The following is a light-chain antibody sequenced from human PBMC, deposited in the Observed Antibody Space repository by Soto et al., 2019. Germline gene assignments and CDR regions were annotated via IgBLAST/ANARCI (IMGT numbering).Light chain of an antibody. Sequence: EIVLTQSPGTLSLSPGERATLSCRASQSVSSSYLAWYQQKPVQAPRLLIYGASSRATGIPDRFSGSGSGTDFPLTLSRLEPEDLSVYYFQQYANSPPTFGQGNKLQIK. CDR1: QSVSSSY. CDR3: QQYANSPPT. V-gene: IGKV3-20*01. J-gene: IGKJ1*01. CDR2: GAS.